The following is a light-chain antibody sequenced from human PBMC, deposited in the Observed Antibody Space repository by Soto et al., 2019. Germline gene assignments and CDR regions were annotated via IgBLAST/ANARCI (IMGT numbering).Light chain of an antibody. V-gene: IGKV1-5*03. CDR2: KAS. CDR3: QQYNSYQYT. J-gene: IGKJ2*01. Sequence: DIQMTQSPSTLSASVGDRVTITCRASQSISSWLAWYQQKPGKAPKLLIYKASSLEGGIPSRFSGSGSETEFTLTISSLQPEDYATYYGQQYNSYQYTVGQRTKLEIK. CDR1: QSISSW.